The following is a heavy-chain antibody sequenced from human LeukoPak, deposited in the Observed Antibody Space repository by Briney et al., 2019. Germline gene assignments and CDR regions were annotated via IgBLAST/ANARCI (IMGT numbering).Heavy chain of an antibody. V-gene: IGHV3-23*01. CDR3: AKDDAGFGEDFDS. D-gene: IGHD3-10*01. CDR1: GFPFRNYS. Sequence: PGGSLRLSCATSGFPFRNYSMNWVRQAPGRGLQWVSAISASGRPTKYADPVKGRFTISRDNSRNTLYLHIDSLRPDDTALYFCAKDDAGFGEDFDSWGQGTLVIVSS. J-gene: IGHJ4*02. CDR2: ISASGRPT.